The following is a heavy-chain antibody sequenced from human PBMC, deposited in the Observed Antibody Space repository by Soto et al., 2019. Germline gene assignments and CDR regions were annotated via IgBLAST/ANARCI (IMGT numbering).Heavy chain of an antibody. J-gene: IGHJ4*02. CDR2: IYWDDDK. V-gene: IGHV2-5*02. CDR3: AHSQRGPRDF. D-gene: IGHD5-12*01. CDR1: GFSLSTTVVA. Sequence: QITLKESGPTLVRPTQTLTLTCTFSGFSLSTTVVAVAWIRQPPGEAMEWLALIYWDDDKRYNFSLKSRLTITKYTARDQVVLAMTNMDPMDTATYFCAHSQRGPRDFWGPGILVTVSS.